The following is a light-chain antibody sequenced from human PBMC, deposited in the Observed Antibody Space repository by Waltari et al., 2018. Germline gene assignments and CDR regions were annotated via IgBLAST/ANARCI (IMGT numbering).Light chain of an antibody. Sequence: QSVLTQPPSVSAAPRPKVTISCPGGSSNIGDNFVSRYQQLPGTAPKLLIYGDNKRPSGIPDRFSGSKSGTSATLGITGLQTGDEAEYYCGTWDTSLSAGVFGGGTKLTVL. CDR3: GTWDTSLSAGV. J-gene: IGLJ3*02. V-gene: IGLV1-51*01. CDR2: GDN. CDR1: SSNIGDNF.